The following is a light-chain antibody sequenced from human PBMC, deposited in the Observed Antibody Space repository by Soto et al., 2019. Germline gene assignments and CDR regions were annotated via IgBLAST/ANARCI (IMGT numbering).Light chain of an antibody. CDR1: QYITTY. J-gene: IGKJ1*01. CDR3: QHSYSNVWT. V-gene: IGKV1-39*01. CDR2: AAS. Sequence: DVQMAQSPSSLSASVGDRVTITCRASQYITTYLNWYQQKPGKAPKLLIYAASILQSGVPSRFSGRGSGTDFTLTVSGLEDEDFATYYCQHSYSNVWTFGPATKADIK.